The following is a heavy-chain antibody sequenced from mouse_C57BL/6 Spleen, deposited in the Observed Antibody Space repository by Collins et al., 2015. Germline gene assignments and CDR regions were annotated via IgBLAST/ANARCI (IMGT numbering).Heavy chain of an antibody. Sequence: EVKLLQSGGGLVQPGGSLKLPCAASGIDFSRYWMSWVRRAPGKGLEWIGEINPDSSTINYAPSLKDKFIISRDNAKNTLYLQMRKVRSEDTALYYCARLGNYGYFDVWGTGTTVTVSS. D-gene: IGHD2-1*01. CDR1: GIDFSRYW. CDR2: INPDSSTI. V-gene: IGHV4-1*01. J-gene: IGHJ1*03. CDR3: ARLGNYGYFDV.